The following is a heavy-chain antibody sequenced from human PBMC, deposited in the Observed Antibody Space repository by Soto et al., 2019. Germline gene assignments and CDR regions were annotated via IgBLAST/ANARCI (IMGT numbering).Heavy chain of an antibody. CDR2: IDNAGSSA. CDR3: TRVGGSVSGMDV. V-gene: IGHV3-74*01. D-gene: IGHD1-26*01. Sequence: EVQLVESGGGLVQPGGSLRLSCAASGFTFSIYWMHWVRQAPGKGPVWVSRIDNAGSSARYADSVKGRFTISRDNAKHTRYLQMNRLRAEDTAVYYCTRVGGSVSGMDVWGQGTTVTVSS. CDR1: GFTFSIYW. J-gene: IGHJ6*02.